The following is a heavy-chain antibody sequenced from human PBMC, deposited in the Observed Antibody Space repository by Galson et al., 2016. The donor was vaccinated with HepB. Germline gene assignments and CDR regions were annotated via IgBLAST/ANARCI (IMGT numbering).Heavy chain of an antibody. CDR3: ARVGFGQRDGADF. D-gene: IGHD3-10*01. Sequence: SVKVSCKASGYTFTDYYMHWVRQAPGQGLEWMGWINPNSGVTNYAQKFQGRVTMTRDTSISTAYMELNRLRSDDTAVYYCARVGFGQRDGADFWGQGTLVTVSS. V-gene: IGHV1-2*02. CDR1: GYTFTDYY. J-gene: IGHJ4*02. CDR2: INPNSGVT.